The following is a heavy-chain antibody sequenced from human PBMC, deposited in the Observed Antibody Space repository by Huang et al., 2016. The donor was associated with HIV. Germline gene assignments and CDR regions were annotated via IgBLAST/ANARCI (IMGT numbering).Heavy chain of an antibody. CDR3: ARHFSYYDSSGYTPWDAFDI. D-gene: IGHD3-22*01. J-gene: IGHJ3*02. Sequence: QLQLQGSGPGLVKPSETLSLTCTVSGGSITSGSYYWGWIRPPPGKGLEWVGSILYSGSTDYTPSLKSRVTVSVDTSKNQFSLKLSSVTAADTAVYYCARHFSYYDSSGYTPWDAFDIWGQGTMVTVSS. V-gene: IGHV4-39*01. CDR2: ILYSGST. CDR1: GGSITSGSYY.